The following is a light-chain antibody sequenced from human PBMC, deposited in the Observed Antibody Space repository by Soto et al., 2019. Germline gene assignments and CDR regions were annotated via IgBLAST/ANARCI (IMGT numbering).Light chain of an antibody. CDR1: QSVSSN. CDR3: QQYNNWPRT. CDR2: GAS. J-gene: IGKJ1*01. Sequence: EIVMTKSPATLSLSQGERAKLSCRASQSVSSNLAWYQQKPGQAPRLLIYGASTRATGIPAGFSGSGSGTEFTLTISSLQSEDFAVYYCQQYNNWPRTFGQGPKVDIK. V-gene: IGKV3-15*01.